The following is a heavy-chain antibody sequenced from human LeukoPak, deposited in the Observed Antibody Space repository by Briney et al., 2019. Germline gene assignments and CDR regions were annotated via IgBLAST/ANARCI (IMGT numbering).Heavy chain of an antibody. CDR2: INNDGSST. Sequence: GGSLRLSCAASGFTLSSYWMHWVRQAPGKGLVWVSRINNDGSSTSYADSVKGRFTISRDNAKNTLYLQMNSPRDEDTAVYYCAKGGTVLFDYWGQGTLVTVSS. CDR1: GFTLSSYW. CDR3: AKGGTVLFDY. V-gene: IGHV3-74*01. J-gene: IGHJ4*02. D-gene: IGHD2-8*01.